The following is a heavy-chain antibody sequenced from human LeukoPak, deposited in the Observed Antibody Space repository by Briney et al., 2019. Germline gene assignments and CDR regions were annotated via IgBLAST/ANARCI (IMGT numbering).Heavy chain of an antibody. J-gene: IGHJ3*02. D-gene: IGHD2-8*01. V-gene: IGHV4-34*01. CDR3: AKPKGYCTNGACYGSAVAAFDI. CDR2: INHSGST. Sequence: PSETLSLTCGVSGESLSGYYWSWIRQSQGKGLEWIGEINHSGSTNYNPSLKSRVTISVDTSKTQFSLKLISVTAADTAVYYCAKPKGYCTNGACYGSAVAAFDIWGQGTLVTVSS. CDR1: GESLSGYY.